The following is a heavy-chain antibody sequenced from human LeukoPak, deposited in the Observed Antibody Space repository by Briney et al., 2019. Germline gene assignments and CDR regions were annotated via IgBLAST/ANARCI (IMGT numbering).Heavy chain of an antibody. CDR2: IYHSGST. D-gene: IGHD5-18*01. J-gene: IGHJ4*02. CDR3: ARARRDTAMVTFFDY. CDR1: GGSISSSNW. V-gene: IGHV4-4*02. Sequence: SETLSLTSAVSGGSISSSNWWSWVRRPPGKGLEWIGEIYHSGSTNYNPSLKSRVTISVDKSKNQFSLKLSSVTAADTAVYYCARARRDTAMVTFFDYWGQGTLVTVSS.